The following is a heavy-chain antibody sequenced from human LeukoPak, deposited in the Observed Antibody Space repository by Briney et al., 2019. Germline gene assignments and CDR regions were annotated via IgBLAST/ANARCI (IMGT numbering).Heavy chain of an antibody. Sequence: SETLSLTCTVSGVSISSYYWSWIRHPPGKGLEWIGHIYYSGSTNYNPSLKSRVTISVDTSKNQISLRLNSVTAADTAVYYCAKRGYSSSWNYWGQGTLVTVSS. CDR3: AKRGYSSSWNY. CDR2: IYYSGST. D-gene: IGHD6-13*01. V-gene: IGHV4-59*08. J-gene: IGHJ4*02. CDR1: GVSISSYY.